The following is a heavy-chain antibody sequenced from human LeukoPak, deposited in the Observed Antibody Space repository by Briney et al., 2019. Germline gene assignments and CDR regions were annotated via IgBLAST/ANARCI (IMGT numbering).Heavy chain of an antibody. CDR3: ASYSRGWSRHFDY. J-gene: IGHJ4*02. V-gene: IGHV3-49*04. CDR2: IKSNIYGGST. Sequence: GGSLRLSCTASGFTFGDYVMSWVRQAPGKGLEWVGFIKSNIYGGSTEYAASLKGRFTLSRDESKSIAYLQMNNLKTEDTAVYYCASYSRGWSRHFDYWGQGTLVTVSS. D-gene: IGHD6-19*01. CDR1: GFTFGDYV.